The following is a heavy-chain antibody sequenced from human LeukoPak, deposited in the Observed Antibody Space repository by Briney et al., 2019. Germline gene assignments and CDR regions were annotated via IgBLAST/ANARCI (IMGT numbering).Heavy chain of an antibody. CDR2: FDPEDGET. CDR3: ATLGDDSSGYYCD. J-gene: IGHJ4*02. CDR1: GYTLTXLS. D-gene: IGHD3-22*01. Sequence: VSCKVXGYTLTXLSMHWVRQAPGKGLEWMGGFDPEDGETIYAQKFQGRVTMTEDTSTDTAYMELSSLRSEDTAVYYCATLGDDSSGYYCDWGQGTLVTVSS. V-gene: IGHV1-24*01.